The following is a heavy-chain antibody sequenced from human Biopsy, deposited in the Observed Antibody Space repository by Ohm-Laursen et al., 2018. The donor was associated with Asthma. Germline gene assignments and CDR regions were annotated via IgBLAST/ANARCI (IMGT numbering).Heavy chain of an antibody. CDR2: IKKDGSEK. Sequence: GSLRLSCAASGFTFSSYWMSWVRQAPGKGLEWVANIKKDGSEKYYVGSVKGRFTISRDNAKNSLYLHMNSLRAEDTAVYYCARGGYCTSPTCPWGRYATDVWGQGTTVTVSS. CDR1: GFTFSSYW. J-gene: IGHJ6*02. V-gene: IGHV3-7*01. CDR3: ARGGYCTSPTCPWGRYATDV. D-gene: IGHD2-2*01.